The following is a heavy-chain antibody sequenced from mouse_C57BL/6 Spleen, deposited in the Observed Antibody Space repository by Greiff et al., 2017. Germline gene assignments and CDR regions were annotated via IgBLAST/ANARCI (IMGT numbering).Heavy chain of an antibody. CDR3: ARGDDYDSSHFDV. Sequence: EVKLQESGPGLVKPSQSLSLTCSVTGYSITSGYYWNWIRQFPGNKLEWMGYISYDGSNNYNPSLKNRISITRDTSKNQFFLKLHSVTTEDTATYYCARGDDYDSSHFDVWGTGTTVTVSS. V-gene: IGHV3-6*01. CDR2: ISYDGSN. CDR1: GYSITSGYY. J-gene: IGHJ1*03. D-gene: IGHD2-4*01.